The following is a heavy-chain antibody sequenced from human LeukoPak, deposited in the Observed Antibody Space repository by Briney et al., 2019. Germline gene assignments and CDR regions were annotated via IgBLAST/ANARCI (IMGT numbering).Heavy chain of an antibody. J-gene: IGHJ4*02. CDR2: IYYSGST. D-gene: IGHD5-18*01. CDR1: GGSISSYY. Sequence: SETLSLTCTVSGGSISSYYWSWIRQPPGKGLEWIGYIYYSGSTNYNPSLKSRVTISVDTSKNQFSLKLGSVAAADTAVYYCAKSWIQLWFRAFDYWGQGTLVTVSS. V-gene: IGHV4-59*12. CDR3: AKSWIQLWFRAFDY.